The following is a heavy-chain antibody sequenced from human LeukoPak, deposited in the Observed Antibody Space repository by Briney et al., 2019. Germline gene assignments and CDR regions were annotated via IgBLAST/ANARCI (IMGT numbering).Heavy chain of an antibody. CDR1: GGTFGSYA. D-gene: IGHD3-3*01. J-gene: IGHJ3*02. CDR2: IIPIFSTA. V-gene: IGHV1-69*01. CDR3: ATSPYYDFWSGHNGAFDI. Sequence: GPSVKVSCKASGGTFGSYAISWVRQAPGQGLEWMGGIIPIFSTANYAQKFQGRVTITADESTSPVYMELSSLRSEDTAVYYCATSPYYDFWSGHNGAFDIWGQGTMVIVSS.